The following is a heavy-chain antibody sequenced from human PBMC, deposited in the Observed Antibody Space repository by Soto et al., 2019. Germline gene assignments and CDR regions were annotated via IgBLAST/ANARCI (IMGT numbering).Heavy chain of an antibody. CDR1: GFTLNSYS. CDR3: AKARGEGGTTLEY. Sequence: QVQLVESGGGVVQPEKSLTLSCTASGFTLNSYSIHWVRQAPGKGLEWVAGSNKYYADSVKGRFTISRDTSKDTVFLQLNRLRTEDTAVYYCAKARGEGGTTLEYWGQGTLVTVSS. CDR2: SNK. V-gene: IGHV3-30-3*01. J-gene: IGHJ4*02. D-gene: IGHD3-16*01.